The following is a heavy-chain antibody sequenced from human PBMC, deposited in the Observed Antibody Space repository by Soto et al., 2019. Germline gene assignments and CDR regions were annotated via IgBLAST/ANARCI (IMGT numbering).Heavy chain of an antibody. CDR3: ASWAGYYYDSSAYYLDAFDI. D-gene: IGHD3-22*01. Sequence: SVNVSCKASGVTFSSYAISWVRQAPVQGLEWMGWIIPIFGTANYAQKFQGRVTITADESTSTAYMELSSLRSEDTAVYYCASWAGYYYDSSAYYLDAFDIWGQGTVVNVSS. CDR1: GVTFSSYA. J-gene: IGHJ3*02. CDR2: IIPIFGTA. V-gene: IGHV1-69*01.